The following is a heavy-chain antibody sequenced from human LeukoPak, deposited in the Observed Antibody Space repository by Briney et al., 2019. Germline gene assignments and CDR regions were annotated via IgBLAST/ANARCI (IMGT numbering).Heavy chain of an antibody. CDR3: ARGDYGDYYFDY. D-gene: IGHD4-17*01. Sequence: PSETLSHTCTFTGGSISSYHWSWLRQPPGKELEWIGYIYYSGSTNYNPSLKSRVTISVDTSKNQFSLKLSSVTAADTDVYYCARGDYGDYYFDYWGQGTLVTVSS. CDR2: IYYSGST. J-gene: IGHJ4*02. CDR1: GGSISSYH. V-gene: IGHV4-59*01.